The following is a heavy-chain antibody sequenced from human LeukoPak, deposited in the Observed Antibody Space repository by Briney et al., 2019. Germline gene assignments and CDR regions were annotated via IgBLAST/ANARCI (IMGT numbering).Heavy chain of an antibody. J-gene: IGHJ4*02. V-gene: IGHV4-39*01. CDR2: IYYSGST. CDR1: GGSISSSSYY. Sequence: PSETLSLTCTVSGGSISSSSYYWGWIRQPPGKGRVWIGSIYYSGSTYYNPSLKSRVTMSVDTSKNQFSLKLSSVTAADTAVYYCARHVSVTMVRGVIIDYWGQGTLVTVSS. CDR3: ARHVSVTMVRGVIIDY. D-gene: IGHD3-10*01.